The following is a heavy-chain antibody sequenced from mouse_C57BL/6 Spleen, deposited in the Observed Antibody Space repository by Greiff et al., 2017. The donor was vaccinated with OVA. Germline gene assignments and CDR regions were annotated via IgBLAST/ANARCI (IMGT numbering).Heavy chain of an antibody. J-gene: IGHJ2*01. CDR1: GYAFSSYW. V-gene: IGHV1-80*01. Sequence: QVQLKESGAELVKPGASVKISCKASGYAFSSYWMNWVKQRPGKGLEWIGQIYPGDGDTNYNGKFKGKATLTADKSSSTAYMQHSSLTSEDSAVYFCARSVDYDGFDYWGQGTTLTVSS. D-gene: IGHD2-4*01. CDR2: IYPGDGDT. CDR3: ARSVDYDGFDY.